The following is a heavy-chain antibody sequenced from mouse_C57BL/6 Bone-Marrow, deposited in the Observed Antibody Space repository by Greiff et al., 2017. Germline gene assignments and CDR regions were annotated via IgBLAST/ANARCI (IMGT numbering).Heavy chain of an antibody. CDR1: GYTFTSYW. CDR3: AGYGSSPWYFDG. Sequence: VQLQPPGAELVKPGASVKLSCKASGYTFTSYWLHWVKQRPGQGLEWIGMIHPNSGSTNYNEKFKSKATLTVDKSSSTAYMELRSLTSEDSAVDVCAGYGSSPWYFDGWGTGTTVTVSS. J-gene: IGHJ1*03. CDR2: IHPNSGST. V-gene: IGHV1-64*01. D-gene: IGHD1-1*01.